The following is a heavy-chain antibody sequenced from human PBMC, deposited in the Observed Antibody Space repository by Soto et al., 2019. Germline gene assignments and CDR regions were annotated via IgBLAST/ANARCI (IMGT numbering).Heavy chain of an antibody. CDR1: GFTFSTYA. CDR3: AKDRPRWTSGYYAEY. V-gene: IGHV3-23*01. Sequence: EVQLLESGGKLVQPGGSLTLSCAASGFTFSTYAMAWVRQAPGKGLEWVSGVSASGLNTDYADPVKGRFSISRDNSKNAGSQHMNGLRAEDTELYYCAKDRPRWTSGYYAEYWGQGTPVTVSS. J-gene: IGHJ4*02. CDR2: VSASGLNT. D-gene: IGHD1-1*01.